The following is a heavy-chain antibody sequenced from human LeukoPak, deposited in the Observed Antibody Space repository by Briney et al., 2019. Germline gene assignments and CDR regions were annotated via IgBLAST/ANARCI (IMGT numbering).Heavy chain of an antibody. CDR1: GFTFSIYS. Sequence: PGGSLRLSCAASGFTFSIYSMTWVRQAPGKGLEWISYISSRSSAIYYADSVRGRFTISRDNANNSLFLQMNSLRADDTAIYYCATANHLIVITPITTTHLDYWGRGTLVAVSS. D-gene: IGHD2/OR15-2a*01. V-gene: IGHV3-48*01. CDR2: ISSRSSAI. CDR3: ATANHLIVITPITTTHLDY. J-gene: IGHJ4*02.